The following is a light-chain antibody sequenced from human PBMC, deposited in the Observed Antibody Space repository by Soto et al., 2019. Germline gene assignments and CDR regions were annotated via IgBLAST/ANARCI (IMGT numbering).Light chain of an antibody. V-gene: IGKV2-30*01. CDR2: KVS. CDR3: MQGTHWPVT. Sequence: DVLMTQSRLSLPVTRGQPSSIWFMSSQSVVYSDGNTYLNWFQQRPGQCLRRLIYKVSNRDSGVQDRLSGSGSGTDFTLKISRVEAEDVGVYYCMQGTHWPVTFGQGTRLEI. CDR1: QSVVYSDGNTY. J-gene: IGKJ5*01.